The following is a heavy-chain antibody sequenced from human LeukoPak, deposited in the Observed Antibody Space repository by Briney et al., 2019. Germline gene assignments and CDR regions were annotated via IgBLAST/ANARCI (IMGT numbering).Heavy chain of an antibody. CDR1: GFTFSSYW. V-gene: IGHV3-7*04. Sequence: GGSLRLSCAASGFTFSSYWMRWVRQAPGKGREWVAHIKEDGRDKNYVDSVKGRFTISRDNAKNSLYLQMNSLRVEDTAVYYCARVPWYFDFWGRGTLVTASS. CDR2: IKEDGRDK. J-gene: IGHJ2*01. CDR3: ARVPWYFDF.